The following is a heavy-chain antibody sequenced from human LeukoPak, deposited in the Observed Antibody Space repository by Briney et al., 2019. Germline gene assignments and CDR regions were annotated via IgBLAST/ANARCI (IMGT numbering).Heavy chain of an antibody. J-gene: IGHJ5*02. D-gene: IGHD6-13*01. CDR1: GGTFSSYA. CDR2: IIPIFGTA. Sequence: ASVKVSCKASGGTFSSYAISWVRQAPGQGLEWMGGIIPIFGTANYAQKFQGRVTITADESTSTAYMELSSLRSEDTAVYYCARVGLSSSWYGNWFDPWGQGTLVTVPS. V-gene: IGHV1-69*13. CDR3: ARVGLSSSWYGNWFDP.